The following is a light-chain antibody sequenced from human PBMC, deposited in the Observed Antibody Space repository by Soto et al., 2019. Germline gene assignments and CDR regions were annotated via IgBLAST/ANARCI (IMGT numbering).Light chain of an antibody. CDR3: CSYAGYYTLL. Sequence: QSALTQPRSVSGSPGQSVTISCTGTTSGIGAYNYVSWYQQHPGKAPKLIIYGVSKRPSGVPERFSGSKSDSTASLTISGLQDEDEADYYCCSYAGYYTLLFGGGTKLTVL. V-gene: IGLV2-11*01. CDR2: GVS. CDR1: TSGIGAYNY. J-gene: IGLJ2*01.